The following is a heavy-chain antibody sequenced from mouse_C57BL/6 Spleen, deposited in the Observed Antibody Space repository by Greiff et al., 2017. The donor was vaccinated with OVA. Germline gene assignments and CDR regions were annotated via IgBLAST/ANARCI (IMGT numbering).Heavy chain of an antibody. Sequence: QVQLQQSGAELVKPGASVKISCKASGYTFTDYYINWVKQRPGQGLEWIGKIGPGSGSTYYNEKFKGKATLTADKSSSTAYMQLSSLTSEDSAVEFCARWGSTTVVATASYYAMDYWGQGTSVTVSS. CDR1: GYTFTDYY. CDR3: ARWGSTTVVATASYYAMDY. J-gene: IGHJ4*01. V-gene: IGHV1-77*01. CDR2: IGPGSGST. D-gene: IGHD1-1*01.